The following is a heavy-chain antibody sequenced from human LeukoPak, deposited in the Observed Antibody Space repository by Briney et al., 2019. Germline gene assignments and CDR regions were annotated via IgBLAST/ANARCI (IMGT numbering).Heavy chain of an antibody. V-gene: IGHV1-69*13. CDR2: IIPIFGTS. Sequence: ASVKVSCKASGGTFSSYAISWVRQAPGQGLEWMGGIIPIFGTSNYAQKFQGRVTITADESTSTAYMELTSLRSEDTAVYYCARPAKPMTTIFIYFDYWGQGTLVTVSP. D-gene: IGHD5-24*01. J-gene: IGHJ4*02. CDR1: GGTFSSYA. CDR3: ARPAKPMTTIFIYFDY.